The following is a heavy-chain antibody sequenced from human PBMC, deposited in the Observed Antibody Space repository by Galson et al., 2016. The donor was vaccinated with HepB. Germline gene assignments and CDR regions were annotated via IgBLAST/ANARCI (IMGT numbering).Heavy chain of an antibody. CDR2: IVPGFGTV. V-gene: IGHV1-69*13. Sequence: SVKVSCKAPGDTFSNYAISWMRQAPGQGLEWMGGIVPGFGTVEYAQRFQDRVTMTADESTSTAYMELSSLRSEDTAVYYCARLRGSNYDYYGMDVWGQGTTVTVSS. CDR1: GDTFSNYA. J-gene: IGHJ6*02. CDR3: ARLRGSNYDYYGMDV. D-gene: IGHD1-26*01.